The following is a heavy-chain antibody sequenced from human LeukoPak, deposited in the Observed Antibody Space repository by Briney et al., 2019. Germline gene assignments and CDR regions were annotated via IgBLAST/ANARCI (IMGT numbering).Heavy chain of an antibody. D-gene: IGHD3-3*01. CDR2: INAGNGNT. J-gene: IGHJ4*02. Sequence: GASVKVSCKASGYTFTSYAMHWVRQAPGQRLEWMGWINAGNGNTKYSQKFQGRVTITRDTSASTAYMELSSLRSEDTAVYYCARPGLDDFWSGYYGYWGQGTLVTVSS. CDR3: ARPGLDDFWSGYYGY. CDR1: GYTFTSYA. V-gene: IGHV1-3*01.